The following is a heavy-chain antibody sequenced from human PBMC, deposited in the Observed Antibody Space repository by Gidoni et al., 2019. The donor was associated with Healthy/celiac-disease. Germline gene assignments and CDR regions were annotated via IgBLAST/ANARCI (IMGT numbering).Heavy chain of an antibody. CDR2: ISSSSSYI. Sequence: EVQLVESGGGLVKPGGSLRLSCAASAFTFSSYSMNWVRQSPGKGLEWVSSISSSSSYIYYADSVKGRFTISRDNAKNSLYLQMNSLRAEDTAVYYCARDYLGYYDFWSGYSIYYYYGMDVWGQGTTVTVSS. J-gene: IGHJ6*02. V-gene: IGHV3-21*01. CDR1: AFTFSSYS. CDR3: ARDYLGYYDFWSGYSIYYYYGMDV. D-gene: IGHD3-3*01.